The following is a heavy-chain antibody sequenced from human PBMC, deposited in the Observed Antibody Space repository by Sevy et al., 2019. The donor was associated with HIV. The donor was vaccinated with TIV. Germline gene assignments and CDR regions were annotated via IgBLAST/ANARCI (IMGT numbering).Heavy chain of an antibody. CDR1: GFTFSGYA. CDR3: AKGDFYYESSGYYLFDY. D-gene: IGHD3-22*01. CDR2: ISGSGDNS. J-gene: IGHJ4*02. Sequence: GGSLRLSCAASGFTFSGYAMSWVRQAPGKGLEWVSGISGSGDNSYYADSVKGRFTISRDNSKNTLYLQMNILRAEDTAVYYCAKGDFYYESSGYYLFDYWGQGTLVTVSS. V-gene: IGHV3-23*01.